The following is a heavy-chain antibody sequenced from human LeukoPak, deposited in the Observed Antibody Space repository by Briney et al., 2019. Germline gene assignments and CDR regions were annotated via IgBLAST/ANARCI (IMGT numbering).Heavy chain of an antibody. J-gene: IGHJ5*02. V-gene: IGHV6-1*01. D-gene: IGHD1-1*01. Sequence: SQTLSLTCAISGDSVSSNSDTWNWIRQSPSRGLEWLGRTYYRSTWYNDYAVSVRGRITVNPDTSKNQFSLHLNSVTPEDTSVYYCARRLTQNDCFDPWGQGILVTVSS. CDR3: ARRLTQNDCFDP. CDR2: TYYRSTWYN. CDR1: GDSVSSNSDT.